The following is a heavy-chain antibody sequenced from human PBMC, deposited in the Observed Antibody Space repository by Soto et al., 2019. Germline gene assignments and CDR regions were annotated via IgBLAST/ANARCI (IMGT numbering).Heavy chain of an antibody. D-gene: IGHD2-2*01. CDR1: GFTFSSYW. CDR3: ARGSDLAVVPAAHWFDP. CDR2: INSDGSST. Sequence: PGGSLRLSCAASGFTFSSYWMHWVRQAPGKGLVWVSRINSDGSSTSYADSVKGRFTISRDNAKNTLYLQMNSLRAEDTSVYYCARGSDLAVVPAAHWFDPWGQGTLVTVSS. J-gene: IGHJ5*02. V-gene: IGHV3-74*01.